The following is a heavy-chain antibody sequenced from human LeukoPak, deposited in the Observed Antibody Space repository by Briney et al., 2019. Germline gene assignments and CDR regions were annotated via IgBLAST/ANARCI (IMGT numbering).Heavy chain of an antibody. CDR2: IKHDGSEK. J-gene: IGHJ4*02. CDR1: GFTFSNYW. CDR3: AKWSGYSSRVLFGVYFDY. V-gene: IGHV3-7*03. D-gene: IGHD6-13*01. Sequence: GGSLRLSCAASGFTFSNYWMSWVRQAPGRGLEWVANIKHDGSEKYYVDPVKGRFTISRDNAQNSLYLQMNSLRAEDTAVYYCAKWSGYSSRVLFGVYFDYWGQGTLVTVSS.